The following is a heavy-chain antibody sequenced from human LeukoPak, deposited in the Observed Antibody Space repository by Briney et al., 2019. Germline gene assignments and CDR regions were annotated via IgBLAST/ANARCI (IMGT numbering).Heavy chain of an antibody. V-gene: IGHV4-59*08. CDR3: ARHLGYCTGGSCFGREYYFDY. J-gene: IGHJ4*02. CDR2: IYYSGST. CDR1: GGSISSYY. D-gene: IGHD2-15*01. Sequence: SETLSLTCTVSGGSISSYYWSWIRQAPGRGLEWIGYIYYSGSTNYHPSLKSRVTISIDTSKNQFSLKLSSVTAADTAVYYCARHLGYCTGGSCFGREYYFDYGGQGTLVTVSS.